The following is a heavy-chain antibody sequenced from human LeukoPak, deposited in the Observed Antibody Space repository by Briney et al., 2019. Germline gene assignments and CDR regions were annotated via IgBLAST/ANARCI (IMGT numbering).Heavy chain of an antibody. Sequence: PSGTLSLTCAVSGGSISSSHWWSWVRQPPGKGLEWIGEIYHSGSINYNPSLKSRVTISVDTSKNQFSLKLSSVTAADTAVYYCARPRCSGGSCYPLDAFDIWGRGTMVTVSS. V-gene: IGHV4-4*02. CDR3: ARPRCSGGSCYPLDAFDI. J-gene: IGHJ3*02. CDR2: IYHSGSI. CDR1: GGSISSSHW. D-gene: IGHD2-15*01.